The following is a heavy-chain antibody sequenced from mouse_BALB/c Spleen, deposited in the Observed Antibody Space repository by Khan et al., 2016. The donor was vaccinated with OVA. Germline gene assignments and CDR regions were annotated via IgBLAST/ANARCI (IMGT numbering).Heavy chain of an antibody. V-gene: IGHV1S132*01. CDR2: IFPGTGTT. Sequence: QVHVKQSGAELVKPGASVKLSCKTSGYTFTSYWIQWVKQRPGQGLGWIGEIFPGTGTTYYNEKFKGKATLTIDTSSSTAYMQLSSLTSEDSAVYFCARRGYGFDYWGQGTTLTVSS. CDR1: GYTFTSYW. CDR3: ARRGYGFDY. D-gene: IGHD3-1*01. J-gene: IGHJ2*01.